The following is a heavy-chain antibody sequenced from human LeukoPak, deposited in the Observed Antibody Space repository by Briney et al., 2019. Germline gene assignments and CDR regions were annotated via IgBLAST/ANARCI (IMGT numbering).Heavy chain of an antibody. CDR1: GYTLTELS. CDR2: FDPEDGET. D-gene: IGHD3-3*01. J-gene: IGHJ4*02. Sequence: ASVTVPCKVSGYTLTELSMHWVRQAPGKGLEWMGGFDPEDGETIYAQKFQGRVTMTEDTSTDTAYMELSSLRSEDTAVYYCATAFTIFGVVTPDYWGQGTLVTVSS. V-gene: IGHV1-24*01. CDR3: ATAFTIFGVVTPDY.